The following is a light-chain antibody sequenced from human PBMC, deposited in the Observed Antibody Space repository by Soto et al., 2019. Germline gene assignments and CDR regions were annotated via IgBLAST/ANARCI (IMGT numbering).Light chain of an antibody. CDR2: RNN. CDR1: SSNIGSNY. Sequence: QTVVTQPPSASGTPGQRGTISCSGSSSNIGSNYVYWYQQLPGTAPKLLIYRNNQRPSGVPDRFSGSKSGTSASLAISGLRSEDEADYYCAAWDDSLSGSFGGGTKLTVL. J-gene: IGLJ2*01. V-gene: IGLV1-47*01. CDR3: AAWDDSLSGS.